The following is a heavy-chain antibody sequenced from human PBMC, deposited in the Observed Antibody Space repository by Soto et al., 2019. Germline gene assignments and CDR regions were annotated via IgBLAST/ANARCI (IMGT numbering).Heavy chain of an antibody. Sequence: QDQLVQSGAEVKKPGASVKVSCKASGYTFNNYGISWVRQAPGQGLEWMGWISAYNGNRNYAQKFQGTVSLTTETSTSTAYMELRSLRSDATAVYYCAGGASHYYYYYGMDVWGQGKTVTVSS. CDR3: AGGASHYYYYYGMDV. CDR2: ISAYNGNR. J-gene: IGHJ6*02. CDR1: GYTFNNYG. V-gene: IGHV1-18*01.